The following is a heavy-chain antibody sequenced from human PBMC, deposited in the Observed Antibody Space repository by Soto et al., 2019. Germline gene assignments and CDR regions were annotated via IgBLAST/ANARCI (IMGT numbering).Heavy chain of an antibody. V-gene: IGHV1-8*01. Sequence: QVQLVQSGAEVKKPGDSVTVSCKASVYTFTSYDITWVRQATGQGLEWMGWMNPNSGNTGYAQKFQGRVTMTMNTSISTAYMELSSLRSEDTAVYYCARERAIRGFDYWGQGTLVTVSS. CDR2: MNPNSGNT. D-gene: IGHD2-21*01. CDR3: ARERAIRGFDY. J-gene: IGHJ4*02. CDR1: VYTFTSYD.